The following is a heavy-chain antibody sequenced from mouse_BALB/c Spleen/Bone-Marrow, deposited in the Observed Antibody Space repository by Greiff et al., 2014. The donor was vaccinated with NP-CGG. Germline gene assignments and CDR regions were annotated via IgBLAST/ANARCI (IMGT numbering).Heavy chain of an antibody. V-gene: IGHV1-80*01. Sequence: QVQLEESGAELVRPGSSVKISCKASGYAFSLYWVNWVKQRPGQGLEWIGQIYPGDDDTDHNGKFKGKATLTADTSSSTAYMQLDSLTSDDSAVYIGARGGISIDYWGHGTTLTVSS. CDR1: GYAFSLYW. J-gene: IGHJ2*01. CDR3: ARGGISIDY. CDR2: IYPGDDDT.